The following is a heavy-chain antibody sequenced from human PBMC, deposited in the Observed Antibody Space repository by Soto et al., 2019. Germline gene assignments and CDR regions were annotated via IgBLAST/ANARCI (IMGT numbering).Heavy chain of an antibody. CDR3: ARGVGSSPPRY. V-gene: IGHV4-59*01. CDR1: GGSISVYY. CDR2: IYASGSP. D-gene: IGHD1-26*01. Sequence: QVQLQESDPGQVKPSETLSLTCTISGGSISVYYWSWVRQPPGHELEWIGYIYASGSPYYNPSLRSRVTISADTSKNQISLKLTSPTAADTAVYYCARGVGSSPPRYWGRGTLVTVSS. J-gene: IGHJ4*02.